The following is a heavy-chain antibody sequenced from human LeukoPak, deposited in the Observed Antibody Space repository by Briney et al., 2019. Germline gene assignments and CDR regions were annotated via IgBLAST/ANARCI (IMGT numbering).Heavy chain of an antibody. Sequence: GGSLRLSCAASGFTFSSYCMHWVRQAPGTGLEWVSVIWYDGSNKYYTDSVKGRFTFSRDNSKNTLYLQMNSLRAEDTAVYYCARDRWSGGYGMWYFDLWGRGTLVTVSS. CDR2: IWYDGSNK. V-gene: IGHV3-33*01. D-gene: IGHD1-26*01. J-gene: IGHJ2*01. CDR1: GFTFSSYC. CDR3: ARDRWSGGYGMWYFDL.